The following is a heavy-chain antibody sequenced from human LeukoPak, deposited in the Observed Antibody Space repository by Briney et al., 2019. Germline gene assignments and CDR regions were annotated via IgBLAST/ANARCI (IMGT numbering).Heavy chain of an antibody. D-gene: IGHD6-13*01. J-gene: IGHJ6*02. Sequence: GGSLRLSCAASGFTFSDYYMSWIRQAPGKGLEWVSYISSSGSTIYYADSVKGRFTISRDNAKNSLYLPMNSLRAEDTAVYYCARERSSSWYTQQADYYYGMDVWGQGTTVTVSS. CDR2: ISSSGSTI. CDR1: GFTFSDYY. CDR3: ARERSSSWYTQQADYYYGMDV. V-gene: IGHV3-11*01.